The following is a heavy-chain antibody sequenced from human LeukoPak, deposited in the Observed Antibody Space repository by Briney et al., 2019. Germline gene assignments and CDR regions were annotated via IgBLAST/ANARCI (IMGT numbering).Heavy chain of an antibody. CDR1: GFTFRNYA. CDR3: AREYYDSSGSKRSAFDI. J-gene: IGHJ3*02. Sequence: GGSLRLSCAASGFTFRNYAMHWVRQAPGKGLEWVAVISYDGSNKYYADSVKGRFTISRDNSKNTLDLQMNSLRAEDTAVYYCAREYYDSSGSKRSAFDIWGQGTMVTVSS. D-gene: IGHD3-22*01. CDR2: ISYDGSNK. V-gene: IGHV3-30-3*01.